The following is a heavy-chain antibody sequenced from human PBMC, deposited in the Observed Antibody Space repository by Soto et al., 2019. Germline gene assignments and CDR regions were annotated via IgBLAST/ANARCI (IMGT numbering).Heavy chain of an antibody. J-gene: IGHJ5*02. CDR3: ARATKYNWFDP. Sequence: ASVRVSCKASGYTFSSYYMHWVRQAPGQGLEWMGIINPSGGSTSYAQKFQGRVTMTRDTSTSTVYMELSSLRSEDTAVYYCARATKYNWFDPWGQGTLVTVSS. CDR1: GYTFSSYY. D-gene: IGHD2-8*01. V-gene: IGHV1-46*01. CDR2: INPSGGST.